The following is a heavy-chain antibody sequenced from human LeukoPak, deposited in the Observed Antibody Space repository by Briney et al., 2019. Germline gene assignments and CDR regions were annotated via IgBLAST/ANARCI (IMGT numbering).Heavy chain of an antibody. D-gene: IGHD6-13*01. CDR3: ASGYSSSWQTWFDS. CDR2: INSEGSST. Sequence: GGSLRLSCAASGFSFSNYWMHCARQAPGKGRVWVSRINSEGSSTTYTDSVKGRFTIPRDNAKNTLYLKMNSLRAEDRAVYYCASGYSSSWQTWFDSWGQGTLVTVSS. V-gene: IGHV3-74*01. J-gene: IGHJ5*01. CDR1: GFSFSNYW.